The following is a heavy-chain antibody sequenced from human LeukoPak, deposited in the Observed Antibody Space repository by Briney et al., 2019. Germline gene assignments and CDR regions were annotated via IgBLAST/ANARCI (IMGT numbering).Heavy chain of an antibody. CDR3: ASRTPLYSSSWYYFDY. Sequence: PSQTPSLTCTVSGGSISSSNWWSWVRQPPGKGLEWIGESYHSGSTNYNPSLKSRVTISVDKSKNQFSLKLSSVTAADTAVYYCASRTPLYSSSWYYFDYWGQGTLVTVSS. D-gene: IGHD6-13*01. CDR2: SYHSGST. J-gene: IGHJ4*02. CDR1: GGSISSSNW. V-gene: IGHV4-4*02.